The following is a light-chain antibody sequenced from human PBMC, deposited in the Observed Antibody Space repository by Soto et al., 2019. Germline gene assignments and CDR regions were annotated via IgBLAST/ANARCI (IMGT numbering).Light chain of an antibody. J-gene: IGKJ5*01. V-gene: IGKV3-11*01. CDR3: QQYGTTRIT. Sequence: EVVFTQSPVTLSLSPCEGATLSCRASQSFRGLLAWYQQKPGQAPRLLIYDAYNRATGIPPRFSGSGSGTDFTLTISRLEPEDFAVYYCQQYGTTRITFGQGTRLEIK. CDR2: DAY. CDR1: QSFRGL.